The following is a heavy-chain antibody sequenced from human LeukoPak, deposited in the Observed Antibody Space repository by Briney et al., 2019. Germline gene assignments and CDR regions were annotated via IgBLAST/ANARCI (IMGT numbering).Heavy chain of an antibody. CDR3: ASREMATIVDY. Sequence: PGGSLRLSCAASGFTFSSYWMHWVRQAPGKGLVWVSRITSDGSSTSYADSVKGRFTISRDNAKNTLYLQMNSLRAEDTAVYYCASREMATIVDYWGQGTLVTVSS. J-gene: IGHJ4*02. CDR2: ITSDGSST. CDR1: GFTFSSYW. V-gene: IGHV3-74*01. D-gene: IGHD5-24*01.